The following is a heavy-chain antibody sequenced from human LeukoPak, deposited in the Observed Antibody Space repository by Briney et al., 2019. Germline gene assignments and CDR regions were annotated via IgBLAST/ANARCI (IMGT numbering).Heavy chain of an antibody. Sequence: GGSLRLSCAASGFTSSSYGMHWVRQAPGKGLEWVAGIWYDGSNKDYADSVKGRFTVSRDNSKNTLYLQMNSLRVEDTAVYYCAREPTTSATTYDGFDMWGQGTMVSVSS. CDR2: IWYDGSNK. CDR3: AREPTTSATTYDGFDM. J-gene: IGHJ3*02. D-gene: IGHD1-1*01. V-gene: IGHV3-33*01. CDR1: GFTSSSYG.